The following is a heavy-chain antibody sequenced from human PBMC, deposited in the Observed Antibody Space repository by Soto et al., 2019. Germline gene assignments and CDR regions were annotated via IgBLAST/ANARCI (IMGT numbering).Heavy chain of an antibody. CDR1: GDSISNLDYF. Sequence: SETLSLTCSVSGDSISNLDYFWAWIRQPPGQALEYIGYIYKSATTYYDPSFESRVAISVDTSKSQFSLNVTSVTAADTAVYFCARGRYCLTGRCFPNWFDSWGQGALVTVS. J-gene: IGHJ5*01. CDR3: ARGRYCLTGRCFPNWFDS. CDR2: IYKSATT. D-gene: IGHD7-27*01. V-gene: IGHV4-30-4*01.